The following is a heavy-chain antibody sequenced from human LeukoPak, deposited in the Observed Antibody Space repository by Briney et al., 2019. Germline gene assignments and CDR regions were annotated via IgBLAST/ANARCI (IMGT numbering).Heavy chain of an antibody. D-gene: IGHD2-21*01. CDR1: GGSISSDY. V-gene: IGHV4-59*12. Sequence: SETLSLTCTVSGGSISSDYWSWIRQPPGKGLEWIGYIYYSGSTYYNPSLKSRVTISVDTSKNQFSLKLSSVTAADTAVYYCASLFPIVVVTWGQGTLVTVSS. CDR3: ASLFPIVVVT. J-gene: IGHJ5*02. CDR2: IYYSGST.